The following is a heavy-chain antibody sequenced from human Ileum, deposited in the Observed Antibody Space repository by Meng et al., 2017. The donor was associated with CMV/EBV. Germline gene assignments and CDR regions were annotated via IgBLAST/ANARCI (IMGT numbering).Heavy chain of an antibody. CDR2: ISSSSMYI. V-gene: IGHV3-21*01. J-gene: IGHJ6*02. Sequence: GGSLRLSCAASAFTSSSFSMNWVRQAPGKGLGWVASISSSSMYIYYADSVKGRFTITRDNSKNSLYLQMNSLGAEDTAVYYCARFSLDFWSGYDYYYYYYGMDVWGQGTTVTVSS. CDR3: ARFSLDFWSGYDYYYYYYGMDV. CDR1: AFTSSSFS. D-gene: IGHD3-3*01.